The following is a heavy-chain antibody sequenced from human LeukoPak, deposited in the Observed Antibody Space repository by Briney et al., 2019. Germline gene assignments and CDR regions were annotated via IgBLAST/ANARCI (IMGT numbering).Heavy chain of an antibody. CDR1: GFTFSNAW. CDR2: IRYDGTNK. J-gene: IGHJ4*02. CDR3: AKGKDYSLDY. Sequence: GGSLRLSCAASGFTFSNAWMSWVRQAPGKGLEWVAFIRYDGTNKYYPDSVRGRFTISRDNSKNTLYVQMNSLRPEDTAVYYCAKGKDYSLDYWGQGTLVTVSS. D-gene: IGHD3-10*01. V-gene: IGHV3-30*02.